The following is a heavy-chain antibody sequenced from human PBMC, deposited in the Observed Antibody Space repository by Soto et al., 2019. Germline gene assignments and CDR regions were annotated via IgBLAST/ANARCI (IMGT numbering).Heavy chain of an antibody. CDR3: ARGGWIAAAYYYYYMDV. CDR1: GYTFTIYD. D-gene: IGHD6-13*01. J-gene: IGHJ6*03. V-gene: IGHV1-8*01. CDR2: MNPNSGNT. Sequence: ASVKVSCKASGYTFTIYDINWVRQATGQGLEWMGWMNPNSGNTGYAQKFQGRVTMTRNTSISTAYMELSSLRSEDTAVYYCARGGWIAAAYYYYYMDVWGKGTTVTVSS.